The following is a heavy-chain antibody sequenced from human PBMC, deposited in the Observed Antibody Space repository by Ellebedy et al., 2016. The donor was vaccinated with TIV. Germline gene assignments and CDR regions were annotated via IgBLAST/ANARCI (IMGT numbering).Heavy chain of an antibody. CDR1: GGSFSGYY. V-gene: IGHV4-34*01. CDR3: ASLDGDYPFDY. D-gene: IGHD4-17*01. J-gene: IGHJ4*02. Sequence: SQTLSLTCAVYGGSFSGYYWSWIRQPPGKGLEWIGSIYYSGSTYYNPSLKSRVTISVDTSKNQFSLKLSSVTAADTAVYYCASLDGDYPFDYWGQGTLVTVSS. CDR2: IYYSGST.